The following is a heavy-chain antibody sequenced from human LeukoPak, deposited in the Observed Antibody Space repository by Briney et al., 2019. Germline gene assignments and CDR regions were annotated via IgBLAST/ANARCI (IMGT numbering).Heavy chain of an antibody. CDR1: GGSISSYY. Sequence: SETLSLTCTASGGSISSYYWSWIRQPPGKGLEWIGYISYSGSTNYNPSLKSRVTISLDTSKNQFSLKLSSVTAADTAVYYCAGHHPRNTVDFWGQGTLVTVSS. D-gene: IGHD2-8*02. V-gene: IGHV4-59*08. J-gene: IGHJ4*02. CDR3: AGHHPRNTVDF. CDR2: ISYSGST.